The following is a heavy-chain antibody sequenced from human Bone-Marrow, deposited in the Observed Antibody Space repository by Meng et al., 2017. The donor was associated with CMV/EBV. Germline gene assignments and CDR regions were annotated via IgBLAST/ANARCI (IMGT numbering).Heavy chain of an antibody. CDR3: ARNSAMVRGVIGWFDP. J-gene: IGHJ5*02. V-gene: IGHV4-31*03. CDR1: GGSISSGGYY. CDR2: IYYSGST. D-gene: IGHD3-10*01. Sequence: SETLSLTCTVSGGSISSGGYYWSWIRQHPWKGLEWIGYIYYSGSTYYNPSLKSRVPISVDTSKNQFSLKLSSVTAADTAVYYCARNSAMVRGVIGWFDPWGQGTLVTVSS.